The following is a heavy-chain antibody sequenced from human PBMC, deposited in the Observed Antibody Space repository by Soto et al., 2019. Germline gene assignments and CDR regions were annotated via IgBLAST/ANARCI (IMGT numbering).Heavy chain of an antibody. CDR2: ISSSGTTI. CDR3: ARDGRLWFGELLTDNWFDP. CDR1: GFTFSDYY. D-gene: IGHD3-10*01. J-gene: IGHJ5*02. Sequence: QVQLVESGGGLVKPGGSLRLSCAASGFTFSDYYMSWIRQAPGKGLEWVSYISSSGTTIYYADSVKGRFTISRDNAKNSLYLHMNSLRAEDTAVYYCARDGRLWFGELLTDNWFDPWGQGTLVTVSS. V-gene: IGHV3-11*01.